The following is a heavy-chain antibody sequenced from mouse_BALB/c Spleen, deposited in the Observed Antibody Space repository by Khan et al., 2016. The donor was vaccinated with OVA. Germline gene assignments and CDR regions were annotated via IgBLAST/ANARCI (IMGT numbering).Heavy chain of an antibody. CDR1: GFSLTSYG. J-gene: IGHJ3*01. CDR2: IWRGGST. Sequence: QVQPKESGPGLVQPSQSLSITCTVSGFSLTSYGVHWVRQSPGKGLEWLGVIWRGGSTDYNAAFLSRLSISKDNSKSQVFFKLNNLQANDTAIYYCARKYDYDEGLSYWGQGTLVTVSA. CDR3: ARKYDYDEGLSY. D-gene: IGHD2-4*01. V-gene: IGHV2-2*02.